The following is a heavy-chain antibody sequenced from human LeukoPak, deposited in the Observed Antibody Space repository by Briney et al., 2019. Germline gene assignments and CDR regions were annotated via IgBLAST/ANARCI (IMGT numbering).Heavy chain of an antibody. D-gene: IGHD2-15*01. CDR2: IKSKTDGGTT. Sequence: MAGGSLRLSCAASGFTFSNAWMSWVRQAPGKGLEWVGRIKSKTDGGTTDYAAPVKGRFTISRDDSKNTLYLQMNSLKTEDTAVYYCTTSPIVVVVAATEYYYGMDVWGQGTTVTVSS. CDR1: GFTFSNAW. J-gene: IGHJ6*02. CDR3: TTSPIVVVVAATEYYYGMDV. V-gene: IGHV3-15*01.